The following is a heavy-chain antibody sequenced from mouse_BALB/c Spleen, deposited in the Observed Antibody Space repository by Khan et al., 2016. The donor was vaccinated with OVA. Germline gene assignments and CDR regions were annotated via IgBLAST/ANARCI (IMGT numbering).Heavy chain of an antibody. D-gene: IGHD2-13*01. Sequence: VRLQQSGAELVKPGASVKLSCTASGFNIKDTYIHWVKQRPEQGLEWIGRISPANGNTKYEPKFQGKATITADTSSNTSYLQLSSLTSEDTAVYYCALPSCDPRYFDVWGAGTTVTVSS. V-gene: IGHV14-3*02. CDR3: ALPSCDPRYFDV. CDR1: GFNIKDTY. CDR2: ISPANGNT. J-gene: IGHJ1*01.